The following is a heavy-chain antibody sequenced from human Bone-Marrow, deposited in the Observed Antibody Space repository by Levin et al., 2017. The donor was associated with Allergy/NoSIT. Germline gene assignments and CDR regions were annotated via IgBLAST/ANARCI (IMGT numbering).Heavy chain of an antibody. CDR1: GYTFTSYY. J-gene: IGHJ4*02. CDR3: ARATSSYYDYIWGSFDY. D-gene: IGHD3-16*01. V-gene: IGHV1-46*01. CDR2: INPSGGST. Sequence: ASVKVSCKASGYTFTSYYMHWVRQAPGQGLEWMGIINPSGGSTSYAQKFQGRVTMTRDTSTSTVYMELSSLRSEDTAVYYCARATSSYYDYIWGSFDYWGQGTLVTVSS.